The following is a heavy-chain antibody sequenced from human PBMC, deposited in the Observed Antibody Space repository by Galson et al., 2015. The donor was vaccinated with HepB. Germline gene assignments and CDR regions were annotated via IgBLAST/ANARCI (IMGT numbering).Heavy chain of an antibody. CDR2: ISSSSSYI. Sequence: SLRLSCAASGFTFSSYSMNWVRQAPGKGLEWVSSISSSSSYIYCADSVKGRFTISRDNAKNSLYLQMNSLRAEDTAVYYCARNSDIPNWFDPWGQGTLVTVSS. V-gene: IGHV3-21*01. D-gene: IGHD3-9*01. J-gene: IGHJ5*02. CDR3: ARNSDIPNWFDP. CDR1: GFTFSSYS.